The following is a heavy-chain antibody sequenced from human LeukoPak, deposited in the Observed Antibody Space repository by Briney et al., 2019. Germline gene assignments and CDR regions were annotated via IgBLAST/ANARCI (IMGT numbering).Heavy chain of an antibody. CDR1: GGSISSYY. V-gene: IGHV4-59*01. CDR3: ARGNCSGGRCYTDAFDL. Sequence: PSETLSLTCTVSGGSISSYYWSWIRQPPGKGLEWIGYIYYSGSTNYNPSLKSRVTISVDTSKNQFSLKLNSVTAADTAVYYCARGNCSGGRCYTDAFDLWGQGTMVTVFS. J-gene: IGHJ3*01. D-gene: IGHD2-15*01. CDR2: IYYSGST.